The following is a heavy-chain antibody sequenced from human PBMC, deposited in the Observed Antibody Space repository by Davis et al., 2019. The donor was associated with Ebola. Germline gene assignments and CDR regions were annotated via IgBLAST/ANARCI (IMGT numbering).Heavy chain of an antibody. V-gene: IGHV3-7*01. CDR3: AREPEYYDFWSGYYSY. CDR1: GFTFSSYW. CDR2: ITQDGSEK. Sequence: GGSLRLSCAASGFTFSSYWMSWVRQAPGQGLEWVANITQDGSEKYYVDSVKGRFTISRDNAKNSLYLQMNSLRAEDTAVYYCAREPEYYDFWSGYYSYWGQGTLVTVSS. D-gene: IGHD3-3*01. J-gene: IGHJ4*02.